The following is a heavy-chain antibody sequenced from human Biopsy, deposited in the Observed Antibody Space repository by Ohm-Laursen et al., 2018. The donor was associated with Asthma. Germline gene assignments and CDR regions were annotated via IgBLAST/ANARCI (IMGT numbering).Heavy chain of an antibody. D-gene: IGHD2-21*01. V-gene: IGHV3-30*03. J-gene: IGHJ4*02. CDR3: VRWRSGYPDHYSDF. CDR1: GFTFRNFG. Sequence: SLRLSCAASGFTFRNFGMHWVRQAPGKGLEWVALISSDVREWYADSVKGRFTISRDNSKNTLDQQMNSLRGDDTAVYYCVRWRSGYPDHYSDFWGLGTLVTVSS. CDR2: ISSDVRE.